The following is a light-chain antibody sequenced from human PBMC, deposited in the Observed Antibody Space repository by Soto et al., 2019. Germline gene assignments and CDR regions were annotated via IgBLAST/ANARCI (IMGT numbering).Light chain of an antibody. CDR3: QQYGSSPYT. CDR1: QSVSRSY. Sequence: EVVLTQSPGTLSLSPGERATLSCRASQSVSRSYLAWYQQKPGQAPRLLIYVASSRATGIPDRFSGSGSGTDFTLTISRLEPEDFAMYYCQQYGSSPYTFGQWTKLEIK. CDR2: VAS. V-gene: IGKV3-20*01. J-gene: IGKJ2*01.